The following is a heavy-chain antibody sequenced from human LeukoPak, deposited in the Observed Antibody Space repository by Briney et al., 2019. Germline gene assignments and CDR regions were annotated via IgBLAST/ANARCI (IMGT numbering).Heavy chain of an antibody. J-gene: IGHJ4*02. V-gene: IGHV3-21*01. D-gene: IGHD1-26*01. CDR2: ISSSSSYI. Sequence: GGSLRLSCAASGFTFSSYSMNWVRQAPGKGLEWVSSISSSSSYIYYADSVKGRFTISRDNAKNSLYLQMNSLRAEDTAVYYYARGGPRGELLALNDYWGQGTLVTVSS. CDR3: ARGGPRGELLALNDY. CDR1: GFTFSSYS.